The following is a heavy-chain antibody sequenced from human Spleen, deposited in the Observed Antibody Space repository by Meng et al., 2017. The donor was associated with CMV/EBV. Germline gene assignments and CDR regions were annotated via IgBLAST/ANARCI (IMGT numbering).Heavy chain of an antibody. J-gene: IGHJ5*02. Sequence: EYFSGYYWSWSRQSPGKGLEYIGEINHSGSTDYNPSLKSRVTMSVDTSKKQVSLKMTSMTAADTAVYYCARGPVSYEYGSGFSGFGPWGQGTLVTVSS. CDR3: ARGPVSYEYGSGFSGFGP. D-gene: IGHD3-10*01. V-gene: IGHV4-34*01. CDR1: EYFSGYY. CDR2: INHSGST.